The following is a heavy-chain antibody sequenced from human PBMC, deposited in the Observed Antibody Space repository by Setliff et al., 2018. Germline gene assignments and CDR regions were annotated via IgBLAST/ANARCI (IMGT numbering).Heavy chain of an antibody. CDR3: AKDPTSSSGSYPRGLGFDP. Sequence: SLRLSCAASGFTFSSYGMHWVRQAPGKGLEWVAVIWYDGSNKYYADSVKGRFTISRDNSKNTLYLQMNSLRAEDTAVYYCAKDPTSSSGSYPRGLGFDPWGQGTLVTVSS. CDR1: GFTFSSYG. D-gene: IGHD3-10*01. J-gene: IGHJ5*02. V-gene: IGHV3-33*06. CDR2: IWYDGSNK.